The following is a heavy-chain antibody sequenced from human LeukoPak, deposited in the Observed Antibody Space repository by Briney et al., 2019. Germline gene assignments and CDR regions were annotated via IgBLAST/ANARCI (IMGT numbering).Heavy chain of an antibody. Sequence: GGSLRLSCATSGFSFSSYAMSWVRQAPGKGLEWVSAMSSSDDGRYYADSVKGRFTISRDNSKNTLYLQMNSLRADDTAVYYCAKGGRYCSGGNCYFFDYWGQGTLVTVSS. CDR1: GFSFSSYA. J-gene: IGHJ4*02. D-gene: IGHD2-15*01. CDR2: MSSSDDGR. CDR3: AKGGRYCSGGNCYFFDY. V-gene: IGHV3-23*01.